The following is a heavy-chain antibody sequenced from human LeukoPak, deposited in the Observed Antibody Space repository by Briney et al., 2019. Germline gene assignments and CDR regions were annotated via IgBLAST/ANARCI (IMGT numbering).Heavy chain of an antibody. J-gene: IGHJ4*02. CDR1: LYTFTDYY. Sequence: ASVTVSCTASLYTFTDYYMHWVRHAPGQELEWMGWINPNSGGTNYAQKFQGRVTMTRDTSISTAYMELSRLRSDDTAVYYCASDLYSSGWYPIPFDYWGQGTLVTVSS. D-gene: IGHD6-19*01. CDR2: INPNSGGT. V-gene: IGHV1-2*02. CDR3: ASDLYSSGWYPIPFDY.